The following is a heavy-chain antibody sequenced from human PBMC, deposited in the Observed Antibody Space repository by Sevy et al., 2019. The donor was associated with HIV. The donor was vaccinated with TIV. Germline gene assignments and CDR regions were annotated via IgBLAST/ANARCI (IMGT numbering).Heavy chain of an antibody. V-gene: IGHV3-9*01. CDR2: ISWNSGSI. CDR3: AKELLPMIDTHDAFDI. J-gene: IGHJ3*02. CDR1: GFTFDDYA. Sequence: GGSLRLSCAASGFTFDDYAMHWVRQAPGKGLEWVSGISWNSGSIGYADSVKGRFTISRDNAKNSLYLQMNSLRAEDTASYYCAKELLPMIDTHDAFDIWGQGIMVTVSS. D-gene: IGHD3-22*01.